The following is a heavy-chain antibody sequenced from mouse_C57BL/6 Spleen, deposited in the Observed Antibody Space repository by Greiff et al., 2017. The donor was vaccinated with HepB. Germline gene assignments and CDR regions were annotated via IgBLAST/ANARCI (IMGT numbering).Heavy chain of an antibody. CDR2: IDPNSGGT. J-gene: IGHJ1*03. CDR3: AREGYEYDGDWYFDV. CDR1: GYTFTSYW. D-gene: IGHD2-4*01. V-gene: IGHV1-72*01. Sequence: QVQLQQPGAELVKPGASVKLSCKASGYTFTSYWLHWVKQRPGRGLEWIGRIDPNSGGTKYNEKFKSKATLTVDKPSSTAYMQLSSLTSEDSAVYYGAREGYEYDGDWYFDVWGTGTTVTVSS.